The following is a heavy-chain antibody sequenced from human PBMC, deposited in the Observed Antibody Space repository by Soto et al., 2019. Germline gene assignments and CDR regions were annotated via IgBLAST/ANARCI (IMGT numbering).Heavy chain of an antibody. V-gene: IGHV4-39*01. J-gene: IGHJ4*02. CDR1: GGSISSSSYY. D-gene: IGHD2-15*01. CDR3: ARHRLDCSGGSCYSCFDY. Sequence: SETLSLTCTVSGGSISSSSYYWGWIRQPPGKGLEWIGSIYYSGSTYYNPSLKSRVTISVDTSKNQFSLKLSSVTTADTAVYYCARHRLDCSGGSCYSCFDYWGQGTLVTVSS. CDR2: IYYSGST.